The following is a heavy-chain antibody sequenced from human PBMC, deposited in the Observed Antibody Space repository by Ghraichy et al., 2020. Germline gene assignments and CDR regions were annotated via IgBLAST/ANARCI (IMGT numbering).Heavy chain of an antibody. CDR2: IYSGGST. V-gene: IGHV3-53*01. CDR1: GFTVSSNY. J-gene: IGHJ3*02. D-gene: IGHD6-19*01. Sequence: GGSLRLSCAASGFTVSSNYMSWVRQAPGKGLEWVSVIYSGGSTYYADSVKGRFTISRDNSKNTLYLQMNSLRAEDTAVYYCAIDIPVSSGWYAGAFDIWGQGTMFTVSS. CDR3: AIDIPVSSGWYAGAFDI.